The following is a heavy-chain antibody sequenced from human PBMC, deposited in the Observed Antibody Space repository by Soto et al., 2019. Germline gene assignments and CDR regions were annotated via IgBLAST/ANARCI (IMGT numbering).Heavy chain of an antibody. J-gene: IGHJ4*02. CDR1: GFPFAPST. Sequence: PGGSVRLSCGVSGFPFAPSTMSWVRQAPGKGLEWVSTISVSVGSTYSADSVQGRFTVSSDISDNTLFLRMTSLTADDTAVYFCAKRDVPHSTSNAYFYDHWGRGVLVTVSS. V-gene: IGHV3-23*01. D-gene: IGHD2-21*02. CDR2: ISVSVGST. CDR3: AKRDVPHSTSNAYFYDH.